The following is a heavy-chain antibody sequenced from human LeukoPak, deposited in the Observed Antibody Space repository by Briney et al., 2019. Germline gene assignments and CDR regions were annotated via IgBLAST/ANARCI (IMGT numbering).Heavy chain of an antibody. CDR2: IIPIFGTA. J-gene: IGHJ6*02. CDR1: GGTFSSYA. CDR3: ASTGYDYYYYGMDV. Sequence: GASVNVSCKASGGTFSSYAISWVRQAPGQGLEWMGGIIPIFGTANYAQKFQGRVTITADESTSTAYMELSSLRSEDTAVYYCASTGYDYYYYGMDVWGQGTTVTVSS. D-gene: IGHD5-12*01. V-gene: IGHV1-69*13.